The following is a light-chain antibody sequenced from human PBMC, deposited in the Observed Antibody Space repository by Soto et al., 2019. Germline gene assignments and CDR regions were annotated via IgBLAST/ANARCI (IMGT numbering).Light chain of an antibody. CDR2: SVS. J-gene: IGKJ1*01. CDR1: QSLVYSDGNTY. CDR3: IQGTHWPWT. Sequence: DVVMTQSPLSLPVTLGQPASISCRSSQSLVYSDGNTYLSWFHQRPGQSPRRLIYSVSNRDSGVPDRFHGSGSGTDFTLRIRRVEAADAGVYYCIQGTHWPWTFGQGTKVEIK. V-gene: IGKV2-30*01.